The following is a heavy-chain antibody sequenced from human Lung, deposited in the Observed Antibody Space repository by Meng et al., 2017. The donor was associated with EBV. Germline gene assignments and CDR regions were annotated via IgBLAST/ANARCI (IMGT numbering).Heavy chain of an antibody. J-gene: IGHJ2*01. CDR3: ARGATSVFDL. CDR1: GDSVSSSSAA. V-gene: IGHV6-1*01. CDR2: TYYRSKWYN. Sequence: QVTLQQSGPGLVKPSQTLSPTCVIPGDSVSSSSAAWTWIRQSPSRGLEWLGRTYYRSKWYNDYAVFVKSRITINPDTSKNQFSLQLNSVTPEDTAVYYCARGATSVFDLWGRGTLVTVSS.